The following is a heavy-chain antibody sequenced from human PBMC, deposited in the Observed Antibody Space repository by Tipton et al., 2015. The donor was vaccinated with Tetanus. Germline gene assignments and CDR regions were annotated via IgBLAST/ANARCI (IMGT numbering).Heavy chain of an antibody. Sequence: QLVQSGAEVKKPGASVKVSCKASGYTFTSYGLNWVRKAAGRGFEWMGWLNPKSGSAAYAPRFQGRVTMTTNTSITTAFMEVASLTYEDTAVYYCASGSSIRHGLDVWGQGTTVTVS. V-gene: IGHV1-8*02. CDR2: LNPKSGSA. D-gene: IGHD2-2*01. J-gene: IGHJ6*02. CDR1: GYTFTSYG. CDR3: ASGSSIRHGLDV.